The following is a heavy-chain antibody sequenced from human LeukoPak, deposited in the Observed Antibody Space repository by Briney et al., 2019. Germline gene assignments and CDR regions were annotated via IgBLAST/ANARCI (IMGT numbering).Heavy chain of an antibody. CDR2: ISPDGRNI. D-gene: IGHD1-7*01. CDR1: GFTLSDYW. J-gene: IGHJ4*02. V-gene: IGHV3-74*01. Sequence: PGGSLRLSCAASGFTLSDYWMNWVRQVPGKGPAWVSHISPDGRNIAYADSVKGRFTISRDSAKNTLYLQMNGLRVEDTAVYYCVRDGGGTTPYDCWGQGSLVTVSS. CDR3: VRDGGGTTPYDC.